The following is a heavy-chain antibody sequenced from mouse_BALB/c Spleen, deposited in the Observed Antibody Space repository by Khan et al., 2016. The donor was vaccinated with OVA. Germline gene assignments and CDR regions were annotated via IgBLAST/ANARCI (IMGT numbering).Heavy chain of an antibody. J-gene: IGHJ1*01. Sequence: QIQLVQSGPELKKPGETVKISCKASGYTFTNYGMNWVKQAPGKGLKWMGWINTYTGEPTYADDFKGRFAFSLETSASTAYLQINNLKNEDTAKYFSARMKPYWYFDLWGAGTMVTVSS. CDR2: INTYTGEP. CDR1: GYTFTNYG. V-gene: IGHV9-3-1*01. CDR3: ARMKPYWYFDL.